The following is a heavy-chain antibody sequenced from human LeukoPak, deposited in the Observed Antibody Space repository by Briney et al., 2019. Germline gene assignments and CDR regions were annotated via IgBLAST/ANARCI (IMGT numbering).Heavy chain of an antibody. J-gene: IGHJ3*02. CDR3: ASGYGSGSYGAFDI. D-gene: IGHD3-10*01. CDR1: GITFSSYA. V-gene: IGHV3-30*04. CDR2: ISYDGSNK. Sequence: GGSPRLSCAASGITFSSYAVHWGRHAPGKGLGWGAVISYDGSNKYYADSVKGRFTISRDNSKNTLYLQMNSLRAEDTAVYYCASGYGSGSYGAFDIWGQGTMVTVSS.